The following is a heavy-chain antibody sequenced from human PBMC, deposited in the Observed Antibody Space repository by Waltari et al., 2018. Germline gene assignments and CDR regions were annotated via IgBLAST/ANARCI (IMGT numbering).Heavy chain of an antibody. CDR2: IYYSGST. CDR3: ANGRGGFQY. Sequence: QVQLQESGPGLVKPSATLSLTCTVSGGSISSHYWSWIRQPPGKGLEWIGYIYYSGSTNYNPSLKSRVTISVDTSKNQFSLKLSSVTAADTAVYYCANGRGGFQYWGQGTLVTVSS. V-gene: IGHV4-59*11. D-gene: IGHD2-15*01. J-gene: IGHJ4*02. CDR1: GGSISSHY.